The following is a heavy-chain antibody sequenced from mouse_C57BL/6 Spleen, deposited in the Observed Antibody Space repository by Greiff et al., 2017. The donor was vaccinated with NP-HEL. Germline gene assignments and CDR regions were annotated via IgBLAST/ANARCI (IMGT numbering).Heavy chain of an antibody. Sequence: VQLQQSGAELMKPGASVKLSCKATGYTFTGYWIEWVKQRPGHGLEWIGEILPGSGSTNDNEKFKGKATFTADTSSNTAYMQLSSLTTEDSAIYYCAFYYGSSYGFAYWGQGTLVTVSA. D-gene: IGHD1-1*01. CDR2: ILPGSGST. CDR1: GYTFTGYW. CDR3: AFYYGSSYGFAY. J-gene: IGHJ3*01. V-gene: IGHV1-9*01.